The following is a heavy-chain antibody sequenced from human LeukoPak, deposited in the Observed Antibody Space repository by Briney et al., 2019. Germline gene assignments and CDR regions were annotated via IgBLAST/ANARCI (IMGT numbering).Heavy chain of an antibody. CDR2: ISAYNGNT. Sequence: GAAVKVSCKASGYTFTSYGISWVRQAPGQGLEWMGWISAYNGNTNYAQKLQGRVTMTTDTSTSTAYMELRSLRSDDTAVYYCARDLWQYSGSYYRGLPQDYWGQGTLVTVSS. J-gene: IGHJ4*02. V-gene: IGHV1-18*01. D-gene: IGHD1-26*01. CDR1: GYTFTSYG. CDR3: ARDLWQYSGSYYRGLPQDY.